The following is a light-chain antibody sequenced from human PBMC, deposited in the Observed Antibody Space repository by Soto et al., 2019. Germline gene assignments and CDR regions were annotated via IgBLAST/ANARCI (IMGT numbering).Light chain of an antibody. Sequence: EIVLTQSTASLSLSPGERATLSCRASQSVSISLAWYQQKPGQAPRLLIYDASNRAAGIPARFGGSGSGTDFTLTISILEPEDCAIYYCQQRSNSYTFGQGTKLEIK. CDR2: DAS. CDR3: QQRSNSYT. CDR1: QSVSIS. J-gene: IGKJ2*01. V-gene: IGKV3-11*01.